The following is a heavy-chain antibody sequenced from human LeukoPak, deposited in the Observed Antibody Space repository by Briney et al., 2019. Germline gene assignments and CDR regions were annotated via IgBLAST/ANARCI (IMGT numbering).Heavy chain of an antibody. CDR1: GLTFSSYG. Sequence: PGGSLRLSCAASGLTFSSYGMSWVRQAPGKGLEWVSYISSSGSTIYYADSVKGRFTISRDNAKNSLYLQMNSLRAEDTAVYYCAELGITMIGGVWGKGTTVTISS. V-gene: IGHV3-48*03. J-gene: IGHJ6*04. CDR2: ISSSGSTI. D-gene: IGHD3-10*02. CDR3: AELGITMIGGV.